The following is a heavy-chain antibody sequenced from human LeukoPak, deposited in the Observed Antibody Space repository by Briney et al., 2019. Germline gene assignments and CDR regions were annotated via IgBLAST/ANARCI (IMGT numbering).Heavy chain of an antibody. V-gene: IGHV3-21*01. CDR2: ISSSSSYI. D-gene: IGHD2-2*01. Sequence: PGGSLRLSCAASGFTFSIYSMNWVRQAPGKGLEWVSSISSSSSYIYYADSVKGRFTISRDNAKNSLYLQMNSLRAEDTAVYYCARDGCSSTSCYRGWFDPWGQGTLVTVSS. CDR3: ARDGCSSTSCYRGWFDP. CDR1: GFTFSIYS. J-gene: IGHJ5*02.